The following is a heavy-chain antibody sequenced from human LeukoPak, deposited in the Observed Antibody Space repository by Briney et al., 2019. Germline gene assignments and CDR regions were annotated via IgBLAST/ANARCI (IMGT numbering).Heavy chain of an antibody. D-gene: IGHD6-19*01. CDR2: INHSGST. J-gene: IGHJ4*02. V-gene: IGHV4-34*01. CDR3: ARGRGRPAVAATPYYFDY. Sequence: PSETLSLTCAVYGGSFSGYYWSWIRQPPGKGLEWMGEINHSGSTNYNPSLKSRVTISVDTSKNQFSLKLSSVTAADMAVYYCARGRGRPAVAATPYYFDYWGQGTLVTVSS. CDR1: GGSFSGYY.